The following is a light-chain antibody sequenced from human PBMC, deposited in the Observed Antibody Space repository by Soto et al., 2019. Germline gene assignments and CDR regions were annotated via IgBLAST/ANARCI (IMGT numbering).Light chain of an antibody. CDR2: AAS. Sequence: DIQMTQSPSSLSSAVGDRVTITCGASQSITSNLNWYQQKPGKAPKLLIYAASSLQSGVPSRFSGSGSGTDFTLTISSLQPEDFAVYYCQQDYNLPFTFGQGTRLEIK. V-gene: IGKV1-39*01. CDR1: QSITSN. J-gene: IGKJ5*01. CDR3: QQDYNLPFT.